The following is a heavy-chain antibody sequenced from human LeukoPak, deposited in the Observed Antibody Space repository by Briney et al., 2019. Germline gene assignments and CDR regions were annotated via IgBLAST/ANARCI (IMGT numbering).Heavy chain of an antibody. D-gene: IGHD3-10*01. CDR2: ISYDGSNK. V-gene: IGHV3-30*18. CDR3: AKDHGEYGSGSYYAITFYYGMDV. J-gene: IGHJ6*02. Sequence: GRSLRLSCAASGFTFSSYGMHWVRQAPGKGLEWVAVISYDGSNKYYADSVKGRFTISRDNSKNTLYLQMNSLRAEDTAVYYCAKDHGEYGSGSYYAITFYYGMDVWGQGTTVTVSS. CDR1: GFTFSSYG.